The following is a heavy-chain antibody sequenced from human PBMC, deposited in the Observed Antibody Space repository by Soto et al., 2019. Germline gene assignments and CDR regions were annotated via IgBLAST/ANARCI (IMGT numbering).Heavy chain of an antibody. Sequence: PGESLKISCQGSGYSFTSNWIGWVRQMPGKGLEWMVIINPADSDIKYSPSFQGQVTISVDKSIGTAYLQWSSLKASDTAMYYCARHQRDDTSRKIDSWGQGTLVTVSS. V-gene: IGHV5-51*01. CDR1: GYSFTSNW. CDR3: ARHQRDDTSRKIDS. CDR2: INPADSDI. D-gene: IGHD3-22*01. J-gene: IGHJ4*02.